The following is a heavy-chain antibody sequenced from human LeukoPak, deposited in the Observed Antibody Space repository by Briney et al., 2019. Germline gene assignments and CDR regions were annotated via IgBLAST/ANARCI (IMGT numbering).Heavy chain of an antibody. D-gene: IGHD3-10*01. V-gene: IGHV4-59*01. CDR2: IYYSGST. J-gene: IGHJ4*02. CDR3: ARGWYYYGSGSYYRIDY. CDR1: GGSISSYY. Sequence: SETLSLTCTVSGGSISSYYWSWIRQPPGKGLEWIGYIYYSGSTNYNPSLKSRVTISVDTSKNQFSLKLSSVTAADTAVYYCARGWYYYGSGSYYRIDYWGQGTLVTVSS.